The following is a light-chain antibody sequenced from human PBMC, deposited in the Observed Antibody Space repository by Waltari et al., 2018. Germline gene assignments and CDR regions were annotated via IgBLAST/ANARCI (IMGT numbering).Light chain of an antibody. CDR3: QQRVTWLLT. V-gene: IGKV3D-11*01. J-gene: IGKJ4*01. Sequence: EIVLTQSPGTLSLSPGERASLSCGASEDIKHYLAWYQQKGGQPPRLLIFDASNRATGTPARFSGSVSGTDFNLTISALEPEDFAVYYCQQRVTWLLTFGGGTKVEI. CDR1: EDIKHY. CDR2: DAS.